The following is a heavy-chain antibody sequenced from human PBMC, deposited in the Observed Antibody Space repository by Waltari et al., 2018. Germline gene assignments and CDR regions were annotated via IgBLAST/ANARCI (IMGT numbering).Heavy chain of an antibody. Sequence: EVQLVETGGGLIQPGGSLRLSCAASGFIVSSNYRAWVRQAPGKGLEWVSGIFSGGSTYYTDSVKGRFTISRDNSKNTLYLQMGSLRAEDTALYYCATTSRADGFDIWGQGTMVTVSS. CDR3: ATTSRADGFDI. J-gene: IGHJ3*02. CDR2: IFSGGST. V-gene: IGHV3-53*02. D-gene: IGHD1-26*01. CDR1: GFIVSSNY.